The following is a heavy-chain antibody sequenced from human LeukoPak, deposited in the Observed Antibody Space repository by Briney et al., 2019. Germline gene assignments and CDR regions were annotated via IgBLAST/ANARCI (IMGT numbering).Heavy chain of an antibody. J-gene: IGHJ4*02. V-gene: IGHV1-24*01. CDR2: FDPEDGET. D-gene: IGHD3-10*01. CDR3: ATDPSSITMVRV. Sequence: GASVKVSCKVSGYTLTELSMHWVRQAPGKGLEWMGGFDPEDGETIYAQKFQGRVTMTEDTSTDTAYMELSSLRFEDTAVYYCATDPSSITMVRVWGQGTLVTVSS. CDR1: GYTLTELS.